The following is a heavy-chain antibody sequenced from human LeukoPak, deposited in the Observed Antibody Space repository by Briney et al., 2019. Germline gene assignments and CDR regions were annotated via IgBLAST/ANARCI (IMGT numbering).Heavy chain of an antibody. J-gene: IGHJ4*02. CDR3: ASGSSWYVGGDY. CDR2: INQDGSDT. V-gene: IGHV3-7*01. Sequence: GGSLRLSCAASGFTFNIYWMSWVRQAPGKGLECVANINQDGSDTYYVDSVKGRFTISRDNAHDSLYLQMNSLRAEDTAVYYCASGSSWYVGGDYWGQGTLVTVSS. D-gene: IGHD6-13*01. CDR1: GFTFNIYW.